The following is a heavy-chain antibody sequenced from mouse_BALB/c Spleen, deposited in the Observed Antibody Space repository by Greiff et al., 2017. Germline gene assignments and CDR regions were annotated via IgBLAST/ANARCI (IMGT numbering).Heavy chain of an antibody. CDR1: GYTFSSYW. V-gene: IGHV1-9*01. CDR3: ARGNYGYSWFAY. D-gene: IGHD2-2*01. J-gene: IGHJ3*01. CDR2: ILPGSGST. Sequence: QVQLQQSGAELMKPGASVKISCKATGYTFSSYWIEWVKQRPGHGLEWIGEILPGSGSTNYNEKFNGKATFTADTSSNTAYMQLSSLTSEDSAVYYCARGNYGYSWFAYWGQGTLVTVSA.